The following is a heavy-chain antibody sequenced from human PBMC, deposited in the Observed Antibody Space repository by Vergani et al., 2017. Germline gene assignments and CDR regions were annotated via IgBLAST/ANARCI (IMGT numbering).Heavy chain of an antibody. D-gene: IGHD2-21*01. CDR3: GRRIVVEPGIPRVDWLDP. V-gene: IGHV3-49*03. CDR1: GFTTGDSV. CDR2: SRSYMFGDGGTR. J-gene: IGHJ5*02. Sequence: EAQLAESGGGLVQPGQSLRLSCTASGFTTGDSVMSWFRQAPGKGLEWVGHSRSYMFGDGGTREYAASVKGRFTISRDDSKGTVYLQMDRLESADAAVYYCGRRIVVEPGIPRVDWLDPWGPGTLVTVSS.